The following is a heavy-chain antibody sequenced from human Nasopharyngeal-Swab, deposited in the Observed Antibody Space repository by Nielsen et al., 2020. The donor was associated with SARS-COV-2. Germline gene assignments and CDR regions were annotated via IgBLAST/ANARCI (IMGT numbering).Heavy chain of an antibody. CDR2: IKEDGTEK. CDR3: SGGGFRGKEEYSFEF. J-gene: IGHJ4*02. Sequence: GGSLRLSCAASGFTFGSYWMSWVRQAPGKGLEWVANIKEDGTEKYYVDSAKGRLTNSRDNAKNPLYLQINRLKAEGTAVYYWSGGGFRGKEEYSFEFWGQGTLVTVSS. D-gene: IGHD3-10*01. CDR1: GFTFGSYW. V-gene: IGHV3-7*05.